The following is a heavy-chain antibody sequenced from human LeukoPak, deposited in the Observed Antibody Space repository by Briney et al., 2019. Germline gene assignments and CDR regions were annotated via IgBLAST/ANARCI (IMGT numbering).Heavy chain of an antibody. Sequence: ASVKVSCKASGYTFTSYDINWVRQATGQGLEWMGWMNPNSGNTGYAQKLQGRVTITRNTSISTAYMELSSLRSEDTAVYYCARNGGYSYGNDYWGQGTLVTVSS. CDR3: ARNGGYSYGNDY. CDR1: GYTFTSYD. V-gene: IGHV1-8*03. D-gene: IGHD5-18*01. CDR2: MNPNSGNT. J-gene: IGHJ4*02.